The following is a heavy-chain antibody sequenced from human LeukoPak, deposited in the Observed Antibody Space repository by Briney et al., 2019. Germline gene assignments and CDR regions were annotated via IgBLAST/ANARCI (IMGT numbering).Heavy chain of an antibody. CDR3: ARVEYSSSWYVRGWFDP. V-gene: IGHV3-30-3*01. CDR1: GSTFSSYA. D-gene: IGHD6-13*01. Sequence: GGSLRLSCAASGSTFSSYAMHWVRQAPGKGLEWVAVISYDGSNKYYADSVKGRFTISRDNSKNTLYLQMNSLRAEDTAVYYCARVEYSSSWYVRGWFDPWGQGTLVTVSS. J-gene: IGHJ5*02. CDR2: ISYDGSNK.